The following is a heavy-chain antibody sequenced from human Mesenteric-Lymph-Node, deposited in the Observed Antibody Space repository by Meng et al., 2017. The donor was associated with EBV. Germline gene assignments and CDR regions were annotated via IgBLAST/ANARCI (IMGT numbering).Heavy chain of an antibody. CDR1: GGSIGSPIYY. CDR2: FSYSGTT. CDR3: ARADYYDTSGVVDY. J-gene: IGHJ4*02. Sequence: QLQGSGPGLVKPSGTLSLTCTVSGGSIGSPIYYWGWIRQPPGKGLEWIGTFSYSGTTYYNTSLKSRVTISVDMSKNQFSLKLSSVTAADTAVYFCARADYYDTSGVVDYWGQGTLVTVSS. V-gene: IGHV4-39*01. D-gene: IGHD3-22*01.